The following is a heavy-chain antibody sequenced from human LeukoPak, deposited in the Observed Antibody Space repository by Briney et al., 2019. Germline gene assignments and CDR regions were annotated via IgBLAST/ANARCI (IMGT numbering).Heavy chain of an antibody. V-gene: IGHV4-59*01. Sequence: SETLSLTCTVSGGSISSYYWSWIRQPPGKGLEWIGYIYYSGSTNYNPSLKSRVTISVDTSKNQFSLKLSSVTAADTAVYYCARDNGDSRIDYWGQGTLVTVSS. D-gene: IGHD3-10*01. CDR2: IYYSGST. J-gene: IGHJ4*02. CDR1: GGSISSYY. CDR3: ARDNGDSRIDY.